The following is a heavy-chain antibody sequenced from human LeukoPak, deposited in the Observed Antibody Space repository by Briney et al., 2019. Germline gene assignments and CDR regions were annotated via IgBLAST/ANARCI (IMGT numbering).Heavy chain of an antibody. D-gene: IGHD6-19*01. Sequence: ASVKVSCKASGYTFTSYNMHWVRQAPGQGLEWMGIINPSGGSTSYAQKFQGRVTMTRDTSTSTVCMELSSLRSEDTAVYYCARDLIAVAGTLAYWGQGTLVTVSS. CDR1: GYTFTSYN. J-gene: IGHJ4*02. V-gene: IGHV1-46*01. CDR3: ARDLIAVAGTLAY. CDR2: INPSGGST.